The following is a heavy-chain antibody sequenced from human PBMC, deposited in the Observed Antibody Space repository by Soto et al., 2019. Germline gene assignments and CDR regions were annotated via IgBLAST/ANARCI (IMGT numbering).Heavy chain of an antibody. Sequence: GGSLRLSGAASGFTFSDYYMSWIRQAPGKGLEWVSYISSSSSYTNYADSVKGRFTISRDNAKNSLYLQMNSLRAEDTAVYYCARASSRRYYFDYWGQGTLVTVSS. V-gene: IGHV3-11*06. CDR1: GFTFSDYY. J-gene: IGHJ4*02. CDR3: ARASSRRYYFDY. CDR2: ISSSSSYT.